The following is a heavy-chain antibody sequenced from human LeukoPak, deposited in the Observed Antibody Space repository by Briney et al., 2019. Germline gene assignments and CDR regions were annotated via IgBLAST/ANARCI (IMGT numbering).Heavy chain of an antibody. J-gene: IGHJ4*01. D-gene: IGHD3-22*01. V-gene: IGHV4-59*01. CDR2: IYYSGNT. CDR3: ARGDRSGPWDY. CDR1: GGSISSYY. Sequence: SETLSLTCTVSGGSISSYYWSWIRQPPGKGLEWIGHIYYSGNTNYNPSLKSRVTISVDTSKNQFSLKLSSVTAADTAVYHCARGDRSGPWDYWGHGTLVTVSS.